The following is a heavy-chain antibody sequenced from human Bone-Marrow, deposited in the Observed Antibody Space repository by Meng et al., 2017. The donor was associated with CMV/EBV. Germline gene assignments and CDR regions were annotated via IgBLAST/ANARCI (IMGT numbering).Heavy chain of an antibody. Sequence: GESLKISCAASGFTLSSYPMHWVRQAPGKGLEWVAFISFDGKDKFYAGSVKGRFTISRDNSKNRLYLQMNSLRAEDTAVYYCAKDRTTMVRGGGLFDYWGQGTLVTVSS. V-gene: IGHV3-30*04. CDR1: GFTLSSYP. D-gene: IGHD3-10*01. J-gene: IGHJ4*02. CDR2: ISFDGKDK. CDR3: AKDRTTMVRGGGLFDY.